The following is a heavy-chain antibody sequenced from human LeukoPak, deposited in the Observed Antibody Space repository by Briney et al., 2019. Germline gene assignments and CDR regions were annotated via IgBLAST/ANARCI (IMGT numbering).Heavy chain of an antibody. D-gene: IGHD3-16*01. CDR3: GRVEVRLGPDY. V-gene: IGHV1-69*05. CDR1: GGTFSSYA. CDR2: IIPIFGTA. J-gene: IGHJ4*02. Sequence: ASVKVSCKASGGTFSSYAISWVRQAPGQGLEWMGGIIPIFGTANYAQKFQGRVTMTRDTSTSTAYMELSSLRSEDTAVYYCGRVEVRLGPDYWGQGTLVTVSS.